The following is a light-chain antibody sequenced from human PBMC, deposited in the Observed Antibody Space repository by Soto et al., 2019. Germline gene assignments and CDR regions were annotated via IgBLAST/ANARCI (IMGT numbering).Light chain of an antibody. CDR2: GAS. CDR1: QSVSNNY. CDR3: QQCGSSPWT. J-gene: IGKJ1*01. V-gene: IGKV3-20*01. Sequence: EIVLTQSPGTLSLSPGERATLSCRASQSVSNNYLAWYQQKPGQAPRRLIYGASSRATGIPDRFSGSGSGTDFTLTISRLEPEDFAVYYCQQCGSSPWTFGQGTKVDIK.